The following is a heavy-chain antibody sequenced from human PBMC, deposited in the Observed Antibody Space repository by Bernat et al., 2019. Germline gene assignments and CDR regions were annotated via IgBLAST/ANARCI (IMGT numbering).Heavy chain of an antibody. Sequence: EVQLVESGGGLVQPGGSLRLSCAASGFTFSSYDMSWVRQAPGKGLEWVSGITTRGAMTYYADSVKGRFSISRDNSKNMLHLQMSSLRAEDTAIYYCAAGKTAVYCTTICTAHWGQGTLVTVSS. CDR2: ITTRGAMT. J-gene: IGHJ4*02. CDR1: GFTFSSYD. D-gene: IGHD2-8*01. V-gene: IGHV3-23*04. CDR3: AAGKTAVYCTTICTAH.